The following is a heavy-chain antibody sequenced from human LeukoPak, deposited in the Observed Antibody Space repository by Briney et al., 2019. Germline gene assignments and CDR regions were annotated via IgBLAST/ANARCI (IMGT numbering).Heavy chain of an antibody. V-gene: IGHV3-30*04. CDR2: ISDDGSNK. J-gene: IGHJ3*02. Sequence: PGRSLRLPCAASGFTFSSYAMHWVRQAPGKGLEWVAVISDDGSNKYYADSVKGRFTISRDNSKNTLYLQMNSLRAEDTAVYYCARVDDLDAFDMWGQGTMVTVSS. D-gene: IGHD2-2*03. CDR3: ARVDDLDAFDM. CDR1: GFTFSSYA.